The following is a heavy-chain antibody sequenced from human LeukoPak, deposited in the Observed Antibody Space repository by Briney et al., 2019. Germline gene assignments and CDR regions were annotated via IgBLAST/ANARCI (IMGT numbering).Heavy chain of an antibody. CDR1: GFTFSSNY. Sequence: PGGSLRLSCAASGFTFSSNYMSWVRQAPGKGLEWVSVIYSGGSTYYADSVKGRFTISRHNSKNTLYLQMNSLRAEDTAVYYCADSSGYYLGAFDIWGQGTIVTVSS. D-gene: IGHD3-22*01. CDR2: IYSGGST. CDR3: ADSSGYYLGAFDI. V-gene: IGHV3-53*04. J-gene: IGHJ3*02.